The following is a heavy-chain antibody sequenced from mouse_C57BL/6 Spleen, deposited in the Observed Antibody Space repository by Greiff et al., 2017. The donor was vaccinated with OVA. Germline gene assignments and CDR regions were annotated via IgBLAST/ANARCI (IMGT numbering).Heavy chain of an antibody. D-gene: IGHD1-1*01. J-gene: IGHJ4*01. Sequence: QVQLQQSGPELVKPGASVKLSCKASGYTFTSYDINWVKQRPGQGLEWIGWIYPRDGRTKYNEKFKGKATLTVDTSSSTAYMELHSLTSEDSAVYFCARLITTEGMDYWGQGTSVTVSS. CDR3: ARLITTEGMDY. CDR2: IYPRDGRT. V-gene: IGHV1-85*01. CDR1: GYTFTSYD.